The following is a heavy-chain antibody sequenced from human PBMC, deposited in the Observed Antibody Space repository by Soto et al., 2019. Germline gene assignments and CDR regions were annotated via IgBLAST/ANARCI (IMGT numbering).Heavy chain of an antibody. J-gene: IGHJ5*02. D-gene: IGHD6-6*01. CDR3: ARVLAARPGWFDP. V-gene: IGHV4-34*01. CDR1: GGSFSGYY. CDR2: INHSGST. Sequence: PSETLSLTCAVYGGSFSGYYWSWIRQPPGKGLEWIGEINHSGSTNYNPSLKSRVTISVDTSKNQFSLKLSSVTAADTAVYYCARVLAARPGWFDPWGQGTLVTVSS.